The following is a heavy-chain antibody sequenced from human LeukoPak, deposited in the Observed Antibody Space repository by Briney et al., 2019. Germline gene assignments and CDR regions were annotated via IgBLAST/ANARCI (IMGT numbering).Heavy chain of an antibody. CDR3: AKDIGAFDI. CDR1: GFTFDDYA. J-gene: IGHJ3*02. Sequence: PGGSLRLSCAASGFTFDDYAMHWVRQAPGKGLEWVSGISWNGGSIGYADSVKGRFTISRDNAKNSLYLQMNSLRAEDTALYYCAKDIGAFDIWGQGTMVTVSS. V-gene: IGHV3-9*01. CDR2: ISWNGGSI.